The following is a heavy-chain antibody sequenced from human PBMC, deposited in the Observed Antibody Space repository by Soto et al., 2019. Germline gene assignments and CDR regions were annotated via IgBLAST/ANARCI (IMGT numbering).Heavy chain of an antibody. V-gene: IGHV3-21*01. CDR1: GFTFTRYS. J-gene: IGHJ4*02. CDR3: VRESEDLTSNFDY. CDR2: ISSTTNYI. Sequence: AGGSLRLSCAASGFTFTRYSMNWVRQAPGKGLEWVSSISSTTNYIYYADSMKGRFTVSRDNAKNSVYLDMNSLSAEDTAVYYCVRESEDLTSNFDYWGQGTLVTVSS.